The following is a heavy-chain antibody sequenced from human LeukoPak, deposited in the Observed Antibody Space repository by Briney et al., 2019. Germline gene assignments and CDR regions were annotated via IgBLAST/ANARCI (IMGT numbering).Heavy chain of an antibody. CDR3: ARGLGYTVTPFDY. CDR1: GASISSHY. V-gene: IGHV4-59*11. CDR2: FYYSGGT. D-gene: IGHD5-24*01. J-gene: IGHJ4*02. Sequence: SETVSLTSTVSGASISSHYWNWIRQPPGKGLEWIGSFYYSGGTNYSPSLQTRVTISVDSSKNQVPLKLSSVTAADTAVYDCARGLGYTVTPFDYWGLGTLVTVSS.